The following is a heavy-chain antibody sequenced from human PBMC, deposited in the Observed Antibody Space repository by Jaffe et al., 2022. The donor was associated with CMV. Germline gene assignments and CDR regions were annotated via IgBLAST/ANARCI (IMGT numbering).Heavy chain of an antibody. J-gene: IGHJ4*02. CDR3: ARDFRDGYSLLDY. CDR1: GFVFSNYW. V-gene: IGHV3-7*03. D-gene: IGHD5-18*01. Sequence: EVELLESGGGLVQPGGSLKLSCVASGFVFSNYWMNWVRQAPGKGLEWVANIKGDGSELYYVDSVKGRFTISRDNGKKSLFLQMNSLRVEDTAVYYCARDFRDGYSLLDYWGQGILVTVSS. CDR2: IKGDGSEL.